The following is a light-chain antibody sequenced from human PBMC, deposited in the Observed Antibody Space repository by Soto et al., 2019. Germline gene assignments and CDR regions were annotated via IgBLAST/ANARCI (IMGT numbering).Light chain of an antibody. Sequence: DMEMTQSPSSLSAFVGDRVTITCRASQSISNYLNWYQHKPGKVPKLLIYAASSLQSGVTTRFSGSGSGTDFTLTINSLQPEDFATYYCQQSYGTPLTFGGGTKIEIK. CDR3: QQSYGTPLT. CDR2: AAS. V-gene: IGKV1-39*01. CDR1: QSISNY. J-gene: IGKJ4*01.